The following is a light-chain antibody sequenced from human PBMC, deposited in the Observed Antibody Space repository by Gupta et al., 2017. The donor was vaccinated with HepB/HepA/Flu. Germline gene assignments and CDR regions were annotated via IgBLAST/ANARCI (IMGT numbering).Light chain of an antibody. Sequence: QSALTQPASVSGSPGPSITISCTGTSSDVSWYQQHPGKAPKLMIYAVTLRPPRVPHRFSGSKSGDTASLTISELQTEDEAYYYCSSFTSSSTLAVFGGGTKVTVL. V-gene: IGLV2-14*03. J-gene: IGLJ2*01. CDR3: SSFTSSSTLAV. CDR2: AVT. CDR1: SSDV.